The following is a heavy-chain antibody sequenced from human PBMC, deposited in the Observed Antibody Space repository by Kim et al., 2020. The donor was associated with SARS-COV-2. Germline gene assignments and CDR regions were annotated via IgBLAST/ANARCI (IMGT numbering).Heavy chain of an antibody. V-gene: IGHV1-69*04. J-gene: IGHJ6*03. CDR3: ARSVYCSSTSCSNYYYYYYMDV. CDR2: IIPILGIA. Sequence: SVKVSCKASGGTFSSYAISWVRQAPGQGLEWMGRIIPILGIANYAQKFQGRVTITADKSTSTAYMGLSSLRSEDTAVYYCARSVYCSSTSCSNYYYYYYMDVWGKGTTVTVSS. D-gene: IGHD2-2*01. CDR1: GGTFSSYA.